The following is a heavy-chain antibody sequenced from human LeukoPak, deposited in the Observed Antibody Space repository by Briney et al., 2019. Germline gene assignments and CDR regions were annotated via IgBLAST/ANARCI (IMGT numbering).Heavy chain of an antibody. CDR2: ISSSSSYI. D-gene: IGHD6-19*01. J-gene: IGHJ3*02. CDR1: GFTFSSYS. Sequence: GGSLRLSCAASGFTFSSYSMNWVRQALGKGLEWVSSISSSSSYIYYADSVKGRFTISRDNAKNSLCLQMNSLRAEDTAVYYCARDHLYSSGRTRPPFDIWGQGTMVTVSS. V-gene: IGHV3-21*01. CDR3: ARDHLYSSGRTRPPFDI.